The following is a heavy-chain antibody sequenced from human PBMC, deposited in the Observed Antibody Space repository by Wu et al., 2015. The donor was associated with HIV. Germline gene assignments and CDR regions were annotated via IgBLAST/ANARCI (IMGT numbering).Heavy chain of an antibody. Sequence: QVQLVQSGAEVKKPGSSVKVSCKASGGTFSSYAISWVRQAPGQGLEWMGGIIPIFGTANYAQKFQGRVTITADESTSTAYMDVSGLRSDDTAIYYCAGGGGRTSMDPFDFWGQGTLVTVSS. V-gene: IGHV1-69*12. CDR2: IIPIFGTA. J-gene: IGHJ4*02. D-gene: IGHD5-18*01. CDR1: GGTFSSYA. CDR3: AGGGGRTSMDPFDF.